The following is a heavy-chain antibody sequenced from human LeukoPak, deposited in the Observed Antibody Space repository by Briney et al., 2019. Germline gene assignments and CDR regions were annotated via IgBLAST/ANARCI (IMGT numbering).Heavy chain of an antibody. Sequence: ASVKVSCKASGYTFTGYYMHWVRQAPGQGLEWMGWISAYNGNTNYAQKLQGRVTMTTDTSTSTAYMELRSLRSDDTAVYYCARDATRDFDTGYSGVQRMHWFDPWGQGTLVTVSS. CDR1: GYTFTGYY. J-gene: IGHJ5*02. CDR3: ARDATRDFDTGYSGVQRMHWFDP. D-gene: IGHD3-9*01. CDR2: ISAYNGNT. V-gene: IGHV1-18*04.